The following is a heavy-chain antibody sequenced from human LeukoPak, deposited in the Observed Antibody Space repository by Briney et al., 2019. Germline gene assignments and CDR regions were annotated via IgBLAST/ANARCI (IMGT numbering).Heavy chain of an antibody. Sequence: SETLSLTCTVSGGSISSSSYYWGWLRQPPGTGREWLGSIYYSGSTFYNPSRKSRVTISVDTSKNQFSLKLSSVTAADTAVYFCARQSSTSCYIDCWGQGTLVAVSS. V-gene: IGHV4-39*01. CDR2: IYYSGST. J-gene: IGHJ4*02. CDR3: ARQSSTSCYIDC. D-gene: IGHD2-2*02. CDR1: GGSISSSSYY.